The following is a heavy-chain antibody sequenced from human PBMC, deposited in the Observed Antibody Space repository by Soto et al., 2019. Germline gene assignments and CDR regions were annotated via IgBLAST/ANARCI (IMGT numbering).Heavy chain of an antibody. Sequence: SVKVSCKASGYTFPGYYMHWVRLAPGQGLEWMGWINPNSGGTNYAQKFQGWVTMTRDTSISTAYMELSRLRSDDTAVYYCARDGGLAAAGYYYYYGMDVWGQGTTVTVSS. CDR1: GYTFPGYY. CDR3: ARDGGLAAAGYYYYYGMDV. V-gene: IGHV1-2*04. D-gene: IGHD6-13*01. J-gene: IGHJ6*02. CDR2: INPNSGGT.